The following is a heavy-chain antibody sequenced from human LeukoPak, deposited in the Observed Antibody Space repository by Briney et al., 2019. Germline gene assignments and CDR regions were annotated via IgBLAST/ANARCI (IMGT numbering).Heavy chain of an antibody. CDR3: ATTSGSGSYYYGMDV. V-gene: IGHV3-23*01. CDR2: ISGSGGST. CDR1: GFTFSSYA. Sequence: GGSLRLSCAASGFTFSSYAMSWVRQAPGKGLEWVSAISGSGGSTYYADSVKGRFTISRDNSKNMLYLQMNSLRAEDTAVYYCATTSGSGSYYYGMDVWGKGTTVTVSS. D-gene: IGHD3-10*01. J-gene: IGHJ6*04.